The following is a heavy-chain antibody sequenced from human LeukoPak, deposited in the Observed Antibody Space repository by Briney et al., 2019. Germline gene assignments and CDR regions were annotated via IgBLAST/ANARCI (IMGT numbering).Heavy chain of an antibody. D-gene: IGHD3-10*01. Sequence: PSETLSLTCTVSGDSISSGGYYWSWIRQSPGKGLEWIGEIYHDGYTNYNPSLKSRVTISVDKSKNQFSLELSSVTAADTAVYYCASGGENNVLLRNWFDPWGQGTLVTVSS. CDR1: GDSISSGGYY. CDR3: ASGGENNVLLRNWFDP. J-gene: IGHJ5*02. CDR2: IYHDGYT. V-gene: IGHV4-30-2*06.